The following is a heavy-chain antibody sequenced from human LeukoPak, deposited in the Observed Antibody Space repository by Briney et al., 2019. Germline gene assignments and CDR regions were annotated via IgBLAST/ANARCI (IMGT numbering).Heavy chain of an antibody. J-gene: IGHJ4*02. CDR2: IYYSGST. CDR3: ARGGARIIAAAGTV. CDR1: GGSFSGYY. V-gene: IGHV4-59*01. D-gene: IGHD6-13*01. Sequence: SETLSLTCAVYGGSFSGYYWSWSRQPPGKGLEWIGYIYYSGSTNYNPSLKSRVTISVDTSKNQFSLKLSSVTAADTAVYYCARGGARIIAAAGTVWGQGTLVTVSS.